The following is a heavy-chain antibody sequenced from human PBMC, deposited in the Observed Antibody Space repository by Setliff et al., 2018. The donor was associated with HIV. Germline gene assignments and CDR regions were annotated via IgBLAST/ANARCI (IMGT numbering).Heavy chain of an antibody. D-gene: IGHD6-6*01. Sequence: SETLSLTCTVSGGSISRGSYYWSWIRQPAGKGLEWIGRIYTNGNTNYNPSLKSRVTVSADTSKNQFSLKLSSLTAADTAVYYCASEAWTSYRSSSGYYYYYMDVWGKGTTVTVSS. CDR3: ASEAWTSYRSSSGYYYYYMDV. CDR2: IYTNGNT. J-gene: IGHJ6*03. V-gene: IGHV4-61*02. CDR1: GGSISRGSYY.